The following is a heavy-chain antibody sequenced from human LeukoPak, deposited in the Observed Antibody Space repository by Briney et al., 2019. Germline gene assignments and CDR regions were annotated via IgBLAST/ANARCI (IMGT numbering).Heavy chain of an antibody. Sequence: SETLSLTCTVSGVCISTYNWNWIRQPPGKGLVWIGYIYYSGSTNYNPSLKSRVTITVDTSKYQITLKLSSVTAADTAVYDCARGLYYYYLGQHWGQGTLVTVSS. D-gene: IGHD3-10*01. CDR1: GVCISTYN. V-gene: IGHV4-59*01. CDR2: IYYSGST. J-gene: IGHJ1*01. CDR3: ARGLYYYYLGQH.